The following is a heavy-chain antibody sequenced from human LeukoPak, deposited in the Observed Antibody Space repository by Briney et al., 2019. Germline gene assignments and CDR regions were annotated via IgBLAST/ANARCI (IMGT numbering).Heavy chain of an antibody. Sequence: PGGSLRLSCAASGFIFSNYEMNWVRQAPGKRLEWVSYIKSRSTKVYYADSVKGRFTISRDNAKNSLYLQMNSLRAEDTALYYCARDVVVGGDDAFDIWGQGTMVTVSS. D-gene: IGHD2-21*01. V-gene: IGHV3-48*03. CDR1: GFIFSNYE. CDR3: ARDVVVGGDDAFDI. CDR2: IKSRSTKV. J-gene: IGHJ3*02.